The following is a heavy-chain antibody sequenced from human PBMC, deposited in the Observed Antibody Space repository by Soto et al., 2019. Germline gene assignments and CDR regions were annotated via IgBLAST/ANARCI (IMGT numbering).Heavy chain of an antibody. Sequence: PGGSLRLSCAASGFTFSSYWMSWVRQAPGKGLEWVANIKQDGSEKYYADSVKGRFTISRDNSKNTLYLQMNSLRAEDTAVYYCARDGGIAVAATLYYYGMDVWGQGTTVTVSS. D-gene: IGHD6-19*01. V-gene: IGHV3-7*01. CDR1: GFTFSSYW. J-gene: IGHJ6*02. CDR3: ARDGGIAVAATLYYYGMDV. CDR2: IKQDGSEK.